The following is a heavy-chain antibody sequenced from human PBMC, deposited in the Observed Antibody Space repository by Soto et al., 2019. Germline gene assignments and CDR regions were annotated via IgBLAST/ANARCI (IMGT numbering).Heavy chain of an antibody. D-gene: IGHD4-17*01. CDR2: ISAYNGNT. J-gene: IGHJ4*02. Sequence: QVQLVQSGAEVKKPGASVKVSCKTSGYTFTNFGLSWVRQAPGQGLEWMGWISAYNGNTNSAQNFQGRVTMTTDTSTSTAYMELRSLRSVDTAVYYCARPVTPIAYWGQGTRVTVSS. CDR3: ARPVTPIAY. V-gene: IGHV1-18*01. CDR1: GYTFTNFG.